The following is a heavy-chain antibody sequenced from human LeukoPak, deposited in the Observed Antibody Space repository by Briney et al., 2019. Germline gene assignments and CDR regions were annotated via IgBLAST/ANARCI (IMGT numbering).Heavy chain of an antibody. CDR1: GDSVSSNSVA. V-gene: IGHV6-1*01. CDR2: TYFRSKWYS. J-gene: IGHJ6*03. Sequence: SQTLSLTCAISGDSVSSNSVAWNWIRQSPSRGLEWLGRTYFRSKWYSEYAASVKSLITINPDTSKNQFSLQLNSVIPEDTAVYYCARDPDIVVVPAAIRQNFYYYYYMDVWGKGTTVTVSS. D-gene: IGHD2-2*02. CDR3: ARDPDIVVVPAAIRQNFYYYYYMDV.